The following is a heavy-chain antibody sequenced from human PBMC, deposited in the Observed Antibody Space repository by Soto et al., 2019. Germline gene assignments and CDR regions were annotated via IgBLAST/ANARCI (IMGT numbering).Heavy chain of an antibody. CDR3: NYYDCSGYTLTDY. CDR2: IIPSFGTA. J-gene: IGHJ4*02. V-gene: IGHV1-69*12. D-gene: IGHD3-22*01. CDR1: GGTFSSYA. Sequence: QVQLVQSGAEVKKPGSSVKVSCKASGGTFSSYAISWVRQAPGQGLEWMGGIIPSFGTANYAQKFQGRVTITADESTSTAYMELSSLRSEDTAVYYCNYYDCSGYTLTDYWGQGTLVTVSS.